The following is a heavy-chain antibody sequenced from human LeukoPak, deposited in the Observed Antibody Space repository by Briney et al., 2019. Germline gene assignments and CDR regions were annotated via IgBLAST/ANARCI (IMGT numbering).Heavy chain of an antibody. Sequence: AESLKISCQGSGYSFSSYWIGWVRQMPGKGLEWMGIIYPGDSDTRYSPSFQGQVTISADKSISTAYLQWSSLKASDTAMYYCARVSGSYLSHFDYWGQGTLVTVSS. CDR3: ARVSGSYLSHFDY. CDR1: GYSFSSYW. J-gene: IGHJ4*02. D-gene: IGHD1-26*01. CDR2: IYPGDSDT. V-gene: IGHV5-51*01.